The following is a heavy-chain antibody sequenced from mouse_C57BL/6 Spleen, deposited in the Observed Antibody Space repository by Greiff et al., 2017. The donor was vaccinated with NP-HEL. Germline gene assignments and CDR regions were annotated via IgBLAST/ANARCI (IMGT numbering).Heavy chain of an antibody. D-gene: IGHD2-12*01. V-gene: IGHV1-52*01. Sequence: QVQLQQPGAELVRPGSSVKLSCKASGYTFTSYWMHWVKQRPIQDLEWIGNIDPSDSETHYNQKFKDKATLTVDKSSSTAYMQLSSLTSEDSAVYYCARLYSYYAMDYWGQGTSVTVSS. CDR3: ARLYSYYAMDY. CDR2: IDPSDSET. CDR1: GYTFTSYW. J-gene: IGHJ4*01.